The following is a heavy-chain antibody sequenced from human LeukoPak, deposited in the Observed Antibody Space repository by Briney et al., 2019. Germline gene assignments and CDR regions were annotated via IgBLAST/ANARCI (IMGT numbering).Heavy chain of an antibody. CDR3: ARDSYYGDGYFDY. CDR1: GYTFTGYY. Sequence: ASVKVSCKASGYTFTGYYMHLVREAPGQGLEWMGWINPSSGGTNYAQKFQGRVTLTRDTSISTAYMELSRLRSDDTAVYYCARDSYYGDGYFDYWNQGTLVTVSS. CDR2: INPSSGGT. J-gene: IGHJ4*02. D-gene: IGHD4-17*01. V-gene: IGHV1-2*02.